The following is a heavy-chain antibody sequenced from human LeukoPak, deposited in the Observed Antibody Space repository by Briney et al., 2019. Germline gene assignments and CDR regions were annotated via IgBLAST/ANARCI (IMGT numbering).Heavy chain of an antibody. CDR3: ARPYYYDGSGYFDY. Sequence: PGGSLRLSCAASGFTFRSYAIHWVRQAPGKGLEWVAVISFDGSNKYFADSVKGRFTISRDNSKNTLYLQMNSLGPEDTAVYYCARPYYYDGSGYFDYWGQGSLVTVSS. CDR1: GFTFRSYA. CDR2: ISFDGSNK. V-gene: IGHV3-30*04. D-gene: IGHD3-22*01. J-gene: IGHJ4*02.